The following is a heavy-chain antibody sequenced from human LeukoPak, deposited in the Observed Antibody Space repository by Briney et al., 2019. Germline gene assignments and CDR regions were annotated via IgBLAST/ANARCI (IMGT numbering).Heavy chain of an antibody. Sequence: SETLSLTCTVSGVSISSSNSYWGWLRQPPGKGLEWIGSIYYSGNTYYNASLKSQVSISIDTSKNQFSLRLTSVTSADTAVYYCARQTGSGLFILPGGQGTLVTVSS. D-gene: IGHD3/OR15-3a*01. CDR2: IYYSGNT. CDR3: ARQTGSGLFILP. J-gene: IGHJ4*02. CDR1: GVSISSSNSY. V-gene: IGHV4-39*01.